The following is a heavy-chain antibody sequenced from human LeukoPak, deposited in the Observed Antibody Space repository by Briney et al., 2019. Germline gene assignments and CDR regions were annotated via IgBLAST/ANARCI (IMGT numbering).Heavy chain of an antibody. D-gene: IGHD3-22*01. V-gene: IGHV3-30*02. CDR2: IRNDGSNK. CDR3: AKDSVLYYYDSSGYAPFEY. CDR1: GFTFSSYG. Sequence: PGGSLRLSCAASGFTFSSYGMHWVRQAPGKGLEWVAFIRNDGSNKYYADSVKGRFTVSRDNSKNTLYLQMNSLRAEDTAVYYCAKDSVLYYYDSSGYAPFEYWGQGTLVTVSS. J-gene: IGHJ4*02.